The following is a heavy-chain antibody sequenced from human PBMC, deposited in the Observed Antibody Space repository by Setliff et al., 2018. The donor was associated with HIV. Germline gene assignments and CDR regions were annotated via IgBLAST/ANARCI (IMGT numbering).Heavy chain of an antibody. CDR2: IYTSGST. CDR1: DDSISSGLYY. CDR3: ARARTIGVSAVFFDP. J-gene: IGHJ5*02. V-gene: IGHV4-61*09. D-gene: IGHD3-3*01. Sequence: ASETLSLTCTVSDDSISSGLYYWSWIRQPAGKGLEWIGHIYTSGSTQYSPSLASRLTISIVPSKNQFSLDLTSVTAADTGKYYCARARTIGVSAVFFDPWGQGIPVTVSS.